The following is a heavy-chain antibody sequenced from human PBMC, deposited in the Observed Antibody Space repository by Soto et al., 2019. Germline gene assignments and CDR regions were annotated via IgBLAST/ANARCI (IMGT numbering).Heavy chain of an antibody. Sequence: QVQLVESGGGVVQPGRSLRLSCAASGFTFSSYGMHWVRQAPGKGLEWVAVISYDGSNKYYADSVKGRFTISRDNSKHTLYLQMNSLRAEDTAVYYCAKDMYSSGWYVQPSGHYYYYGMDVWGQGTTVTVSS. CDR2: ISYDGSNK. CDR1: GFTFSSYG. V-gene: IGHV3-30*18. D-gene: IGHD6-19*01. J-gene: IGHJ6*02. CDR3: AKDMYSSGWYVQPSGHYYYYGMDV.